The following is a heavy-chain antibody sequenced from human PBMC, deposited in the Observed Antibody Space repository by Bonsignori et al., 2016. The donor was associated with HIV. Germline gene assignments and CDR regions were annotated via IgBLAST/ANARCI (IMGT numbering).Heavy chain of an antibody. V-gene: IGHV3-48*01. Sequence: QLVESGGGLVQPGGSLRLSCAASGFTFRSYSMNWVRQAPGKGPEWVSYISTRSSSIYYADSVKGRFTISRDNAKNSLSLQMNSLRVEDTGVYYCARETTDMDVWGKGTTV. D-gene: IGHD1-1*01. CDR3: ARETTDMDV. J-gene: IGHJ6*03. CDR2: ISTRSSSI. CDR1: GFTFRSYS.